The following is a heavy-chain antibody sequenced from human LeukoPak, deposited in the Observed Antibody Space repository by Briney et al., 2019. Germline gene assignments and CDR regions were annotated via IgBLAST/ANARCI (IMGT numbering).Heavy chain of an antibody. Sequence: PGGSLRLSCAASGFTFSPFTNFAMSWVRQAPGEGLECVSVVSASGDRTYYADSVKGRFTISRDNSKNTLYLQVSSLRAEDTAVYYCVKERMVRGVDYYFDYWGQGTLVTVSS. CDR2: VSASGDRT. CDR3: VKERMVRGVDYYFDY. D-gene: IGHD3-10*01. CDR1: GFTFSPFTNFA. V-gene: IGHV3-23*01. J-gene: IGHJ4*02.